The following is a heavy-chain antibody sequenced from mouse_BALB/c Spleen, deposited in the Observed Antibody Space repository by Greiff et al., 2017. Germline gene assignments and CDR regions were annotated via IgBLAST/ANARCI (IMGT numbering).Heavy chain of an antibody. CDR3: TRGASGPYYFDY. CDR1: GYTFTSYW. Sequence: QVQLQQPGAELVRPGASVKLSCKASGYTFTSYWINWVKQRPGQGLEWIGNIYPSDSYTNYNQKFKDKATLTVDKSSSTAYMQLSSPTSEDSAVYYCTRGASGPYYFDYWGQGTTLTVSS. D-gene: IGHD6-1*01. CDR2: IYPSDSYT. V-gene: IGHV1-69*02. J-gene: IGHJ2*01.